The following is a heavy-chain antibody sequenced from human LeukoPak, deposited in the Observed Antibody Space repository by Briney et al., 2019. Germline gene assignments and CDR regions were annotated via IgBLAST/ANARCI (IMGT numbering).Heavy chain of an antibody. J-gene: IGHJ4*02. CDR3: VRGRGAGPGAHFDY. CDR1: GFTFSDEY. Sequence: PGRSLRLSCAASGFTFSDEYMSWIRQAPGKGLEWVSYISNTGDFIAYADSVKGRFTMSRDNAKNSLYLQMNSLRAEDAAAYYCVRGRGAGPGAHFDYWGQGTLVTVSS. V-gene: IGHV3-11*01. D-gene: IGHD3-10*01. CDR2: ISNTGDFI.